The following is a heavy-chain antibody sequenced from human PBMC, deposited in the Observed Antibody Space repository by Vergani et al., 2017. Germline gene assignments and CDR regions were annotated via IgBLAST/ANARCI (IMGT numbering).Heavy chain of an antibody. CDR1: GFKFDEYA. J-gene: IGHJ4*01. CDR3: AKSDKRGVAIIEYFFDH. D-gene: IGHD3-3*01. CDR2: ISWNSNSE. V-gene: IGHV3-9*01. Sequence: LEESGGGSVKPGGSLRLSCAASGFKFDEYAMHWVRQAPGKGLEWVAGISWNSNSEDYADSVEGRFTISRDNAKNSVFLQMSSLTSEDTAVYYCAKSDKRGVAIIEYFFDHWGHGSLVTVSS.